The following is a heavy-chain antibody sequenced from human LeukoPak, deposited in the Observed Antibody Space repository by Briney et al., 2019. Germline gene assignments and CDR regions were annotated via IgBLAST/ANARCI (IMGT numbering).Heavy chain of an antibody. D-gene: IGHD6-6*01. CDR1: GGSFSGYY. CDR3: VRELAT. V-gene: IGHV3-11*04. J-gene: IGHJ4*02. Sequence: LSLTCAVYGGSFSGYYWSWIRQPPGKGLEWISYISSSGSTIYYADSVKGRFTISRDNAKNSLYLQMNSLRAEDTAVYYCVRELATWGQGTLVTVSS. CDR2: ISSSGSTI.